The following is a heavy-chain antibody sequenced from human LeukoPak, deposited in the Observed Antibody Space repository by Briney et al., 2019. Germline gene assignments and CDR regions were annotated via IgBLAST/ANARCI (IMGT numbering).Heavy chain of an antibody. CDR1: GVSFSGYY. Sequence: SETLSITCAVYGVSFSGYYWSWIRQPPGKGLEWIGEINHSGSTNYNPSLKSRVTISVDTSKNQFSLKLSSVTAADTAVYYCASFSPTVDNAFDIWGQGTMVTVSS. J-gene: IGHJ3*02. V-gene: IGHV4-34*01. CDR2: INHSGST. CDR3: ASFSPTVDNAFDI. D-gene: IGHD4-17*01.